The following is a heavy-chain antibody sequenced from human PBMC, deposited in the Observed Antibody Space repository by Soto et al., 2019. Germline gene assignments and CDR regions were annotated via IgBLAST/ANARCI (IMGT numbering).Heavy chain of an antibody. CDR3: ARIIAAAGGRRYFDL. Sequence: GASVKVSCKASGYTFTSYYMHWVRQAPGQGLEWMGIINPSGGSTNYADSVKGRFTISRDNAKNSLYLQMNSLRAEDTAVYYCARIIAAAGGRRYFDLWGRGTLVTVSS. J-gene: IGHJ2*01. D-gene: IGHD6-13*01. CDR1: GYTFTSYY. V-gene: IGHV1-46*04. CDR2: INPSGGST.